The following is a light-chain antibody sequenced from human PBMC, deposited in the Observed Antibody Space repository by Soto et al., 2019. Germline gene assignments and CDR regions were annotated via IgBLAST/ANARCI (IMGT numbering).Light chain of an antibody. CDR2: GAS. CDR1: QSVRTK. Sequence: EIVMTQSPGTLSVSPGEGATLFCRASQSVRTKLAWYQQRAGQAPRLLMYGASTRPTGIPDRFSGSGSGTEFTLTISSLQSEDFAVYYCQQYNSWPPITFGQGTRLEIK. J-gene: IGKJ5*01. CDR3: QQYNSWPPIT. V-gene: IGKV3-15*01.